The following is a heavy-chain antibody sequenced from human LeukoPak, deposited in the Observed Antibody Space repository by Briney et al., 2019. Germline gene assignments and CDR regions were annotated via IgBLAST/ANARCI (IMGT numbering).Heavy chain of an antibody. J-gene: IGHJ4*02. CDR1: GFTFSSYA. CDR3: ARVVDDILTGYYVSYYLDY. D-gene: IGHD3-9*01. Sequence: GGSLRLSCAASGFTFSSYAMHWVRQAPGKGLEWVAVISYDGSNKYYADSVKGRFTISRDNSKNTLYLQMNSLRAEDTAVYYCARVVDDILTGYYVSYYLDYWGQGTLVTVSS. V-gene: IGHV3-30*04. CDR2: ISYDGSNK.